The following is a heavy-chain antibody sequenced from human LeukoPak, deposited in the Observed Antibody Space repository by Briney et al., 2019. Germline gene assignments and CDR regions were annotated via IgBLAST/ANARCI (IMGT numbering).Heavy chain of an antibody. Sequence: GASVKVSCKASGYTFTSYYMHWVRQAPGQGLEWMGIINPSGGSTSYAQKFQGRVTMTRDTSTSTAYMELRSLRSDDTAVYYCARTLLIAAAGFWFDPWGQGTLVTVSS. CDR3: ARTLLIAAAGFWFDP. CDR2: INPSGGST. D-gene: IGHD6-13*01. J-gene: IGHJ5*02. V-gene: IGHV1-46*01. CDR1: GYTFTSYY.